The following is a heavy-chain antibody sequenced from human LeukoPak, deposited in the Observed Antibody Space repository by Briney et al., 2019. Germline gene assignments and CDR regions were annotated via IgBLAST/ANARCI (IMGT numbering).Heavy chain of an antibody. CDR3: ARGEVHYYGSGSDY. D-gene: IGHD3-10*01. J-gene: IGHJ4*02. CDR1: GFTFNTYS. CDR2: ISSSSSYI. V-gene: IGHV3-21*01. Sequence: GGSLRLSCAASGFTFNTYSMNWVRQAPGKGLEWVSCISSSSSYIYYADSVKGRFTISRHNAKNSLYLQMNSLRAEDTAVYYCARGEVHYYGSGSDYWGQGTLVTVSS.